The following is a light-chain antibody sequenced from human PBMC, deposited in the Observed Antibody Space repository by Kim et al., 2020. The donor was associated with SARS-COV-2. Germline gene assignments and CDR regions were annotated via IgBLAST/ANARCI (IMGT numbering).Light chain of an antibody. CDR3: QTWVTGIQV. J-gene: IGLJ3*02. CDR1: SGHSSYA. CDR2: LNSDGSH. Sequence: QLVLTQSPSASASLGASVKLTCTLSSGHSSYAIAWHQQQPEKGPRYLMNLNSDGSHSKGDGIPDRFSGSSSGAERYLTISSLQSEDEADYYCQTWVTGIQVFGGGTQLTVL. V-gene: IGLV4-69*01.